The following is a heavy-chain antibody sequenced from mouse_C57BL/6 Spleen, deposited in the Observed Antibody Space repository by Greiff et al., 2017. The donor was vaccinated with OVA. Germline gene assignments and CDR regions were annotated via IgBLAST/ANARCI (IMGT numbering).Heavy chain of an antibody. V-gene: IGHV1-54*01. Sequence: QVQLQQSGAELVRPGTSVKVSCKASGYAFTNYLIAWVKQRPGQGLEWIGVINPGSGGTNYNEKFKGKATLTADKSSSTAYMQLSSLTSEDSTVYFCARSATTVVARGYFGVWGTGTTVTVSS. CDR1: GYAFTNYL. CDR2: INPGSGGT. D-gene: IGHD1-1*01. J-gene: IGHJ1*03. CDR3: ARSATTVVARGYFGV.